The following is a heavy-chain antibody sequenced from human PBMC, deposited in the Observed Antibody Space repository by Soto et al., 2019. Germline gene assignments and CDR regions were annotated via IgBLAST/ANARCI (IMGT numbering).Heavy chain of an antibody. CDR3: AKGWTYYYDNSGFYFDY. D-gene: IGHD3-22*01. V-gene: IGHV3-23*01. Sequence: VGSLRLSCAASGFTFRSYAMSWVRQAPGKGLEWVSSIAGSGANTYYPDSVKGRFTISRDNSRNTLFLRLASLRVEDTAVYYCAKGWTYYYDNSGFYFDYWGQGTAVTVSS. CDR1: GFTFRSYA. J-gene: IGHJ4*02. CDR2: IAGSGANT.